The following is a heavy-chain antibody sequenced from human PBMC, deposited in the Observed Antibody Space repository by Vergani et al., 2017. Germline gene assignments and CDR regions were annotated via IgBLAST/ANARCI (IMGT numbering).Heavy chain of an antibody. Sequence: QVQLQESGPGLVKPSQTLSLTCTVSGGSINSGDYYWSWIRQPPGKGLEWIGYIYYSGNTYYNPPLRSRVSISLDTSKNRFSLKLNSVTAADTAVYYCARDSPGDWFDPWGQGTLVTVSS. CDR2: IYYSGNT. J-gene: IGHJ5*02. CDR3: ARDSPGDWFDP. CDR1: GGSINSGDYY. D-gene: IGHD2-21*01. V-gene: IGHV4-30-4*08.